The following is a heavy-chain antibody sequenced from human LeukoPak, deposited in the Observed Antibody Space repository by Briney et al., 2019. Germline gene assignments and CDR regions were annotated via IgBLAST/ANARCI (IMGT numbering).Heavy chain of an antibody. J-gene: IGHJ6*02. CDR1: GGSISSGGYY. V-gene: IGHV4-61*08. CDR2: VYNSGTT. CDR3: ARGAVVNGLDV. D-gene: IGHD5-18*01. Sequence: SQTLSLTCTVSGGSISSGGYYWSWTRQPPGTRLEWIGYVYNSGTTNYNPSFKSRVTMSVDTSKNQFSLKLSSVTAADTAVYYCARGAVVNGLDVWGQGTTVTVSS.